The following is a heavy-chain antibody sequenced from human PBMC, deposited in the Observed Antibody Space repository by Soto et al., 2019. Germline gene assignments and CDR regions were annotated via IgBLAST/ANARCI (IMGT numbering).Heavy chain of an antibody. V-gene: IGHV3-74*01. Sequence: GGSLRLSCAASGFTFSRYWMHWVRQAPGKGLVWVSRISSYGSDTHYADSVKGRFTISRDNAKNTLYLQMNSLRAEDTAVYYCAKDSSSSAEYYFDYWGQGTLVTVSS. CDR1: GFTFSRYW. CDR3: AKDSSSSAEYYFDY. CDR2: ISSYGSDT. J-gene: IGHJ4*02. D-gene: IGHD6-6*01.